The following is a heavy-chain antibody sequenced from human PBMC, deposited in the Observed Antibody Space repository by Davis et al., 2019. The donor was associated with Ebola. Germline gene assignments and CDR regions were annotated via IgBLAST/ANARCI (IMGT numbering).Heavy chain of an antibody. V-gene: IGHV1-18*01. CDR2: ITAYNGNT. Sequence: ASVKVSCKASGYTFTSYGLSWVRQAPGQGLEWMGWITAYNGNTNYAQKLQGRVTMTTDTSTSTAYMELGSLRSDDTAVYYCARVASPSSFDYWGQGTLVTVSS. D-gene: IGHD6-6*01. J-gene: IGHJ4*02. CDR3: ARVASPSSFDY. CDR1: GYTFTSYG.